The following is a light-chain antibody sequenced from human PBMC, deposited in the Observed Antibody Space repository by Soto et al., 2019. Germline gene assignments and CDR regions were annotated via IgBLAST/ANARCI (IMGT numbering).Light chain of an antibody. CDR1: QTINTY. CDR2: AAS. J-gene: IGKJ1*01. CDR3: QQSYSTTWT. Sequence: DIQMTQSPSSLSASVGARVTITCRASQTINTYLNWYQQKPGKAPKPLIYAASSLQSGVPSRFSGSGSGTDFTLTISSLQVEDVSTYYCQQSYSTTWTLGQGTKVDIK. V-gene: IGKV1-39*01.